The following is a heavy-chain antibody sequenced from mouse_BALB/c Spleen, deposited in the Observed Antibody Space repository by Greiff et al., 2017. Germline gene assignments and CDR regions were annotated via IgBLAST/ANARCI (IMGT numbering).Heavy chain of an antibody. CDR2: ISSGSSTI. D-gene: IGHD2-14*01. Sequence: EVHLVESGGGLVQPGGSRKLSCAASGFTFSSFGMHWVRQAPEKGLEWVAYISSGSSTIYYADTVKGRFTISRDNPKNTLFLQMTSLRSEDTAMYYCARSRYDKYFDVWGAGTTVTVSS. J-gene: IGHJ1*01. CDR1: GFTFSSFG. V-gene: IGHV5-17*02. CDR3: ARSRYDKYFDV.